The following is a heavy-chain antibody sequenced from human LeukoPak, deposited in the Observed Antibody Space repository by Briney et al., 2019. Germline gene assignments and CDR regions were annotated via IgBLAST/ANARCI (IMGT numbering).Heavy chain of an antibody. CDR1: GGSISSGDYY. CDR3: ARVSNYGDRFDY. CDR2: IYYSGST. Sequence: ASETLSLTCTVSGGSISSGDYYWSWIRQPPGKGLEWIGYIYYSGSTYYNPSLKSRVTISVDTSKNQFSLKLSSVTAADTAVYYCARVSNYGDRFDYWGQGTLVTVSS. V-gene: IGHV4-30-4*01. J-gene: IGHJ4*02. D-gene: IGHD4-17*01.